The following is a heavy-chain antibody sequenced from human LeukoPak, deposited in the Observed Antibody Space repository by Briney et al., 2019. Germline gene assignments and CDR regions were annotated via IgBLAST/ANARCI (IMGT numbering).Heavy chain of an antibody. V-gene: IGHV4-59*08. CDR2: IYYSGST. CDR1: GGSISSYY. CDR3: ARHAVFIVVVPAAMFGWFDP. Sequence: SETLSLTCTVSGGSISSYYCSWIRQPPGEGLGWIGYIYYSGSTKYNPSLKSRVTISVDTSKNQFSLKLSSVTAADTAVYYCARHAVFIVVVPAAMFGWFDPWGQGTLVTVSS. J-gene: IGHJ5*02. D-gene: IGHD2-2*01.